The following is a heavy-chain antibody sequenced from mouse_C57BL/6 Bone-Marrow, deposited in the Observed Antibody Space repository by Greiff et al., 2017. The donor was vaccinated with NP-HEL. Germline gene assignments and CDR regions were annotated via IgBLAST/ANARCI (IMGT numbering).Heavy chain of an antibody. J-gene: IGHJ3*01. CDR2: INPGSGGT. CDR3: ARSAFYYYGSKQCAY. CDR1: GYAFTNYL. V-gene: IGHV1-54*01. Sequence: QVQLQQSGAELVRPGTSVKVSCKASGYAFTNYLIEWVKQRPGQGLEWIGVINPGSGGTNYNEKFKGKATLTADKSSSTAYLQLSSLTSEDSAVYFCARSAFYYYGSKQCAYWGQGTLVTVSA. D-gene: IGHD1-1*01.